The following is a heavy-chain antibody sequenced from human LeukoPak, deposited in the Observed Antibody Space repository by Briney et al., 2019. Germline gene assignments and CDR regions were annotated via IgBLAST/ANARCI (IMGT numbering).Heavy chain of an antibody. Sequence: GGSLRLSCAASGFTFSSYAMSWVRQAPGKGLEWVSAISGSGGSTYYADSVKGRFTIARDNSKNTLYLQMNSLRAEDTAVYYCAKVGSYGPYYFDYWGQGTLVTVSS. J-gene: IGHJ4*02. D-gene: IGHD5-18*01. V-gene: IGHV3-23*01. CDR3: AKVGSYGPYYFDY. CDR2: ISGSGGST. CDR1: GFTFSSYA.